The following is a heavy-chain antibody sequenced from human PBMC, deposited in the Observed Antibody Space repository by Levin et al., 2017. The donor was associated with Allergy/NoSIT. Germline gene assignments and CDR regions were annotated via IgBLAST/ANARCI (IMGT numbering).Heavy chain of an antibody. CDR1: GFTISSHY. Sequence: GESLKISCAASGFTISSHYMSWVRQAPGKGLEWVSVIYSGGSTYYADSVKGRFTISRDNSKNTLYLQMNSLRAEDTAVYYCARDHYDILTGYYRGYGMDVWGQGTTVTVSS. CDR2: IYSGGST. J-gene: IGHJ6*02. D-gene: IGHD3-9*01. CDR3: ARDHYDILTGYYRGYGMDV. V-gene: IGHV3-53*01.